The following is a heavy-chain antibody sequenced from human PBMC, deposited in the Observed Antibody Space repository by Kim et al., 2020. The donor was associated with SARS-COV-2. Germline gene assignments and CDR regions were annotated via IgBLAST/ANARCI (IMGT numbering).Heavy chain of an antibody. V-gene: IGHV1-69*13. CDR3: ARAVELVAATLVGGAYYFDY. Sequence: SVKVSCKASGGTFSSYAISWVRQAPGQGLEWMGGIIPIFGTANYAQKFQGRVTITADESTSTAYMELSSLRSEDTAVYYCARAVELVAATLVGGAYYFDYWGQGTLVTVSS. D-gene: IGHD2-15*01. CDR2: IIPIFGTA. CDR1: GGTFSSYA. J-gene: IGHJ4*02.